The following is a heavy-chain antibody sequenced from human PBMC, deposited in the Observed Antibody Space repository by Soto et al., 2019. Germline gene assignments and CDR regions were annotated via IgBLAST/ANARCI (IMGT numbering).Heavy chain of an antibody. CDR3: VRGGGEMANPPPYLY. V-gene: IGHV1-69*06. CDR1: GGTFDTYA. J-gene: IGHJ4*02. D-gene: IGHD3-16*01. Sequence: QVQLVQSGAEVKKPGSSVKVSCKASGGTFDTYAISWVRQAPGQGLEWMGGVIPMFLKPNYAQKLQGRVTITAVKSTNAVYMEIISQMSEYTAVYYCVRGGGEMANPPPYLYWGQGTQVTVSS. CDR2: VIPMFLKP.